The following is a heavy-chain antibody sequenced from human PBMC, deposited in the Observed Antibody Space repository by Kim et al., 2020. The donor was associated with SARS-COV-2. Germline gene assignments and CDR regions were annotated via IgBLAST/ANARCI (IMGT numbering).Heavy chain of an antibody. D-gene: IGHD3-10*01. V-gene: IGHV3-21*06. J-gene: IGHJ4*02. Sequence: YADSVKGRFTITRNNAQSSFYLQMDGLSPEDTAVYFCARDMYFGSGSPGYWGQGTRVTVSS. CDR3: ARDMYFGSGSPGY.